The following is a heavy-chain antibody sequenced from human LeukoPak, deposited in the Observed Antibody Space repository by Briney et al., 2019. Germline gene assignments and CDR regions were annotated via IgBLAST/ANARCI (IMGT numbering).Heavy chain of an antibody. V-gene: IGHV4-59*01. CDR3: ARESRWFGEPNDAFDI. D-gene: IGHD3-10*01. CDR1: GGSISSYY. CDR2: IYYSGST. J-gene: IGHJ3*02. Sequence: PSETLSLTCTVSGGSISSYYWSWIRQPPGKGLEGIGYIYYSGSTNYNPSLKSRVTISVDTSKNQFSLKLSSVTAADTAVYYCARESRWFGEPNDAFDIWGQGTMVTVSS.